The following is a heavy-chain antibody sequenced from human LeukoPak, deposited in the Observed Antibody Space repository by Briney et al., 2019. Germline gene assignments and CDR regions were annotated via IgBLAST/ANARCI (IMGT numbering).Heavy chain of an antibody. CDR1: GYTFTGSY. V-gene: IGHV1-2*02. Sequence: ASVKVSCKASGYTFTGSYLHWVRQAPGEGLEWMGWINPNSGGTKYAQKFQGRVTMTRDTSITTAYMELSRLRSDDTAVYYCARDRSGTLTGPLNAFDIWGQGTMVTVSS. CDR2: INPNSGGT. CDR3: ARDRSGTLTGPLNAFDI. J-gene: IGHJ3*02. D-gene: IGHD1-14*01.